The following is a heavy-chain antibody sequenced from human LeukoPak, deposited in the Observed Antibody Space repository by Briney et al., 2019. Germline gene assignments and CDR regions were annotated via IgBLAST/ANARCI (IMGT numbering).Heavy chain of an antibody. CDR3: AKGVLPTGFDY. CDR1: GFTFSTYA. V-gene: IGHV3-30*18. Sequence: HPGGSLRLSCAASGFTFSTYATHWVRQAPGKGLEWVAVISFDGSNRYYAASVEGRFTISRDNSKNTLYLQMNSLRAEDTAIYYCAKGVLPTGFDYWGQGTLVTVSS. CDR2: ISFDGSNR. D-gene: IGHD3-10*01. J-gene: IGHJ4*02.